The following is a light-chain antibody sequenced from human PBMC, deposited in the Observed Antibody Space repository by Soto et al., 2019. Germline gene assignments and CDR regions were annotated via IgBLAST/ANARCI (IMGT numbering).Light chain of an antibody. V-gene: IGKV3-11*01. Sequence: EIVLTQSPATLSLSPGERATLSCRASQSISTYLAWYQHKPGQAPRLLIYDAFNRATGIPDRFSGSGSGTDFTLTISSLEPEDFAVYYCQQCTSWPSLTFGGGTKVEIK. CDR1: QSISTY. CDR2: DAF. J-gene: IGKJ4*01. CDR3: QQCTSWPSLT.